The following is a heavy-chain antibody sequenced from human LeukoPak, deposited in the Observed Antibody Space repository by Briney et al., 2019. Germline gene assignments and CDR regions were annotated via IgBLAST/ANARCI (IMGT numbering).Heavy chain of an antibody. D-gene: IGHD3-10*01. CDR2: INHSGST. Sequence: SETLSLTCAVYGGSFSGYYWSWIRQPPGKGLEWIGEINHSGSTNYNPSLKSRVTISVDTSKNQFSLKLSSVTAADTAVYYCARVPFGFGDYWGRGTLVTVSS. CDR1: GGSFSGYY. CDR3: ARVPFGFGDY. V-gene: IGHV4-34*01. J-gene: IGHJ4*02.